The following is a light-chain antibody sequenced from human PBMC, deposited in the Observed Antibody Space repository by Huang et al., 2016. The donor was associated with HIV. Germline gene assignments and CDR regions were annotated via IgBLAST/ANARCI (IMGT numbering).Light chain of an antibody. CDR1: QSVTIN. J-gene: IGKJ2*01. CDR3: QQYNKWPPEYT. CDR2: AAS. V-gene: IGKV3-15*01. Sequence: VMMSQSPATLAASPGERVTLSCGASQSVTINLAGYQQKPGQPPRLLIYAASTRATGVPARFAGSGSGTEFTLTIDSLQSDDFAVYYCQQYNKWPPEYTFGQGTRLEIK.